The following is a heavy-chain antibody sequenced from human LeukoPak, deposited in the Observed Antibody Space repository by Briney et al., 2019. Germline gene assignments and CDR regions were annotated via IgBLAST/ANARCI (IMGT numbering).Heavy chain of an antibody. CDR3: AREGGTYFKSRYYFDF. CDR1: GYTVTAYH. J-gene: IGHJ4*02. D-gene: IGHD1-26*01. V-gene: IGHV1-2*02. CDR2: FNPNSGAT. Sequence: ASVKVSCKASGYTVTAYHMHWVRQAPGQGLEWMGWFNPNSGATNYAQKFQGRVTMTRDTSISTDYMELSRLRSDDTAVYYCAREGGTYFKSRYYFDFWGQGTLVTVSS.